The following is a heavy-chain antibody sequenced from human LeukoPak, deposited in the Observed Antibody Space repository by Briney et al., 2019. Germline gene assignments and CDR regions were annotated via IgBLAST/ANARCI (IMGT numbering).Heavy chain of an antibody. V-gene: IGHV3-74*01. Sequence: GGSLRLSCAASGFTFSTYWMHWVRHAPGKGLVWVSRIDGDGSATNYADSVKGRFTISRDNAKNTLYLQMNSLRAEDTAVYYCARSIVGAAFDSWGQGTLVTVSS. D-gene: IGHD1-26*01. CDR2: IDGDGSAT. CDR1: GFTFSTYW. J-gene: IGHJ4*02. CDR3: ARSIVGAAFDS.